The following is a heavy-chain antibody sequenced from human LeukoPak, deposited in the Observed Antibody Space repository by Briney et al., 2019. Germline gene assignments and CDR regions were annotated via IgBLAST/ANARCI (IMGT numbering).Heavy chain of an antibody. CDR2: INSDGSST. V-gene: IGHV3-74*01. D-gene: IGHD3-10*01. CDR3: ARSPRSGSYSTQYYYYYYYMDV. J-gene: IGHJ6*03. CDR1: GFTFSSYW. Sequence: PGGSLRLSCAASGFTFSSYWMHWVRQAPGKGLVWVSRINSDGSSTSYADSVKGRFTISRDNAKNTLYLQMNSLRAEDTAVYYCARSPRSGSYSTQYYYYYYYMDVWGKGTTVTISS.